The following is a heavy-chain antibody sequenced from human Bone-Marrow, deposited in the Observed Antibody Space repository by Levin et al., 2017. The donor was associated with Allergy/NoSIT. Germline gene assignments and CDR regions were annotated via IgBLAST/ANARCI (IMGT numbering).Heavy chain of an antibody. J-gene: IGHJ4*02. CDR3: VSAHPRQDAYNYGVLTFFDY. D-gene: IGHD5-24*01. CDR1: GDSLRNYF. CDR2: VSESGRT. V-gene: IGHV4-59*01. Sequence: PSETLSLSCAVSGDSLRNYFWAWIRQPPGKRMEWIGHVSESGRTHANPSLKRRVTLSIDTSDMQFSLNLSSVPAADTALYYCVSAHPRQDAYNYGVLTFFDYWGQGALVTVSS.